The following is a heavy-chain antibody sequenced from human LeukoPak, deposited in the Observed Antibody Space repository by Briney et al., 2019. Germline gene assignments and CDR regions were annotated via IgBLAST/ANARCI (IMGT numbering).Heavy chain of an antibody. J-gene: IGHJ4*02. CDR2: IYYSWST. D-gene: IGHD5-12*01. CDR1: GGSISTYY. Sequence: SETLSLTCTVSGGSISTYYRSWIRQPPGKGLELIGYIYYSWSTNYNPSLKSRVTTSVDTSKNQFSLKLSSVTATDTAVYYCARVLRSGRRGYFDYWGQGTLVTVSS. CDR3: ARVLRSGRRGYFDY. V-gene: IGHV4-59*01.